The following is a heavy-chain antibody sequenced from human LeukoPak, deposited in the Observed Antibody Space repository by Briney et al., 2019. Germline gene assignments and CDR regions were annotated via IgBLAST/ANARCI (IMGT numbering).Heavy chain of an antibody. Sequence: SETLSLTCTVSGGSISTYYWSWIRQPPGKGLEWIGFINYSGSTNYNPSLKSRVTISVDTSKNQFSLKLSSVTAADTAVYYCARISIAVYIGSYYYYYYGMDVWGQGTTVTVSS. CDR1: GGSISTYY. CDR2: INYSGST. J-gene: IGHJ6*02. D-gene: IGHD6-19*01. CDR3: ARISIAVYIGSYYYYYYGMDV. V-gene: IGHV4-59*12.